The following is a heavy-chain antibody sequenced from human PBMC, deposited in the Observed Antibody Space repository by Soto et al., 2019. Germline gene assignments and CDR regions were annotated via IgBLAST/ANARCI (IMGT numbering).Heavy chain of an antibody. CDR3: TRGLFSGSSYSGSWYYFDS. Sequence: SETLSLTCTVSGGSISSCYWSWIRPPTGKGLEWIGYFFYSGSTNYNPSLKSRVTISVDTSKNQFSLKLNSVTAADTAVYYCTRGLFSGSSYSGSWYYFDSWGQGTMVTVSS. D-gene: IGHD1-26*01. CDR1: GGSISSCY. V-gene: IGHV4-59*12. CDR2: FFYSGST. J-gene: IGHJ4*02.